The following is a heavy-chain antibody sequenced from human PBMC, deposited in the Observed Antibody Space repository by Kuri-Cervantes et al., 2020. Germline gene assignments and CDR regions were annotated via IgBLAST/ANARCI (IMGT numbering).Heavy chain of an antibody. CDR1: GFTFSAYS. CDR3: AKCLLARTMTMSPFDS. Sequence: GGSLRLSCTASGFTFSAYSMNWVRQAPGKGLEWVSAISIGGGYTYYADSVKGRFTVSRDNSKNTLYLQMNSLGAEDTAIYYCAKCLLARTMTMSPFDSWGQGTLVTVSS. D-gene: IGHD3-22*01. V-gene: IGHV3-23*01. J-gene: IGHJ4*02. CDR2: ISIGGGYT.